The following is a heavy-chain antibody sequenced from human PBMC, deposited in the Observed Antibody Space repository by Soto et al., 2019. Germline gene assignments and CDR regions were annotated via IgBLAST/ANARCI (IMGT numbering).Heavy chain of an antibody. CDR3: ARDRGRYYGSGSYYPSSYFVY. J-gene: IGHJ4*02. CDR1: GYTFTSYG. Sequence: ASVKVSCKASGYTFTSYGISWVRQAPGQGLEWMGWISAYNGNTNYAQKLQGRVTMTTDTSTSTAYMELRSLRSDDTAVYYCARDRGRYYGSGSYYPSSYFVYWGQGTLVTVSS. CDR2: ISAYNGNT. V-gene: IGHV1-18*01. D-gene: IGHD3-10*01.